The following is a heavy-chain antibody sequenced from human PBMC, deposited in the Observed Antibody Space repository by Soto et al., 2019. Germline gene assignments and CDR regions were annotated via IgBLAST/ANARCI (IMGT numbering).Heavy chain of an antibody. CDR2: ISSNGGST. J-gene: IGHJ6*03. CDR1: GFTFSSYA. Sequence: GGSLRLSCAASGFTFSSYAMHWVRQAPGKGLEYVSAISSNGGSTYYANSVKGRFTTSRDNSKNTLYLQMGSLRAEDMAVYYCARDRWQLGAGDYYYMDVWGKGTTVTVSS. CDR3: ARDRWQLGAGDYYYMDV. V-gene: IGHV3-64*01. D-gene: IGHD6-6*01.